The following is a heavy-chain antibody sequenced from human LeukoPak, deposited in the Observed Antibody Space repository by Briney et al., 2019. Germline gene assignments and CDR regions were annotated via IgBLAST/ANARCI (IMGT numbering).Heavy chain of an antibody. CDR3: AKDLDYYDSSGYYFDY. V-gene: IGHV3-30*02. D-gene: IGHD3-22*01. CDR2: IRYDGSNK. J-gene: IGHJ4*02. CDR1: GFTFDDYA. Sequence: GGSLRLSCAASGFTFDDYAMHWVRQAPGKGLEWVAFIRYDGSNKYYADSVKGRFTISRGNSKNTLYLQMNSLRAEDTAVYYCAKDLDYYDSSGYYFDYWGQGTLVTVSS.